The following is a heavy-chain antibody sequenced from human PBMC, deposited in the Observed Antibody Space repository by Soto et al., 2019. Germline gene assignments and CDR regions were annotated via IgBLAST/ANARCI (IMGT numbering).Heavy chain of an antibody. CDR3: ARDFALARIAAAGTGWFDP. Sequence: PGGSLRLSCAASGFTFSSYSMNWVRQAPGKGLEWVSSISSSSSYIYYADSVKGRFTISRDNAKNSLYLQMNSLRAEDTAVYYCARDFALARIAAAGTGWFDPWGQGTRVTVSS. V-gene: IGHV3-21*01. J-gene: IGHJ5*02. D-gene: IGHD6-13*01. CDR2: ISSSSSYI. CDR1: GFTFSSYS.